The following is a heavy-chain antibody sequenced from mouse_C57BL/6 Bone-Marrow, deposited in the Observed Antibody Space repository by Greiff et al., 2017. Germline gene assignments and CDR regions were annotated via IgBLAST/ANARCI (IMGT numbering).Heavy chain of an antibody. J-gene: IGHJ2*01. V-gene: IGHV1-9*01. CDR1: GYTFTGYW. D-gene: IGHD1-1*01. CDR3: ASGGLYGSSYDYFDY. CDR2: ILPGSGST. Sequence: VQLQQSGAELMKPGASVKLSCKATGYTFTGYWLEWVKQRPGHGLEWIGEILPGSGSTNYNEKFKGKATFTADTSSNTAYMQLSSLTTEDSAIYYCASGGLYGSSYDYFDYWGQGTTLTVSS.